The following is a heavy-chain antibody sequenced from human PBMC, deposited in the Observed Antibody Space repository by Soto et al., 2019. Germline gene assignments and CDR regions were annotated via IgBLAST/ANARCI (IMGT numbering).Heavy chain of an antibody. CDR1: GFTFSSYA. V-gene: IGHV3-23*01. J-gene: IGHJ4*02. D-gene: IGHD6-13*01. CDR2: ISGSGGST. Sequence: GGSLRLSCAASGFTFSSYAMSWVRQAPGKGLEWVSAISGSGGSTYYADSVKGRFTISRDNSKNTLYLQMNSLRAEDTAVYYCAKESPGTVFSVNYFDYWGQGTLVTVSS. CDR3: AKESPGTVFSVNYFDY.